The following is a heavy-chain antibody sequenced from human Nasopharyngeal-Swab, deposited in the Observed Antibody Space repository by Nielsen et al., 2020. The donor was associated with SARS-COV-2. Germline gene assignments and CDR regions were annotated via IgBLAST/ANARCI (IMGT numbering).Heavy chain of an antibody. CDR3: ARSYDSSGYYWVYFDY. D-gene: IGHD3-22*01. Sequence: WVRQAPGQGLEWMGIINPSGGSTSYAQKFQGRVTMTRDTSTSTVYMELSSLRSEDTAVYYCARSYDSSGYYWVYFDYWGQGTLVTVSS. J-gene: IGHJ4*02. V-gene: IGHV1-46*01. CDR2: INPSGGST.